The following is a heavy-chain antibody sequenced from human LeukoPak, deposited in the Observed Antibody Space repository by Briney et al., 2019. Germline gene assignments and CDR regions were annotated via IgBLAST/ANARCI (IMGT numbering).Heavy chain of an antibody. D-gene: IGHD3-10*01. V-gene: IGHV4-39*01. CDR3: ARRHDGEFDY. J-gene: IGHJ4*02. CDR2: LYYSGST. CDR1: GXSISSSSYH. Sequence: SETLSLTCTVSGXSISSSSYHWGWIRQPPGKGLEWLGNLYYSGSTYYNPSLKSRVTISVDTSKNQFSLKLTSVSAADTAVYYCARRHDGEFDYWGQGTLVTVSS.